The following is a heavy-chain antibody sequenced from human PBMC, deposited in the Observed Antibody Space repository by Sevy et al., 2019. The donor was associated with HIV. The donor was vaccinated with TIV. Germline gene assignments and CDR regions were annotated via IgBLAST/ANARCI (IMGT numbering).Heavy chain of an antibody. CDR2: ISNSGSAL. D-gene: IGHD4-4*01. V-gene: IGHV3-48*03. CDR3: ARDLPPSASTVAHFDN. CDR1: GFIFSSYE. Sequence: GGCLRLSCAASGFIFSSYEMNWVHQAPGKGLEWISYISNSGSALYYSDSVKGRFTISRDNAKNSLYLQMNSLRAEDTSVYYCARDLPPSASTVAHFDNWGQGTKVAVSS. J-gene: IGHJ4*02.